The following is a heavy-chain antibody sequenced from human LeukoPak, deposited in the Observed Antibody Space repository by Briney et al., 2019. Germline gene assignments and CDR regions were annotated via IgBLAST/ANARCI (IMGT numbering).Heavy chain of an antibody. J-gene: IGHJ4*02. CDR2: ISGGGGST. D-gene: IGHD3-9*01. CDR1: LFTFSSYA. Sequence: GGSLRLSCAASLFTFSSYAMSWVRQAPGKGLEWVSSISGGGGSTYYADSVKGRFTISRDNSKNTLYLQVNSLRAEDTAVYYCASYDILTGYSRHPLKRWGQGTLVTVSS. V-gene: IGHV3-23*01. CDR3: ASYDILTGYSRHPLKR.